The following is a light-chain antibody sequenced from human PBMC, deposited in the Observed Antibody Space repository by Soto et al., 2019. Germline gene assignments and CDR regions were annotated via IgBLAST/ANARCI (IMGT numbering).Light chain of an antibody. V-gene: IGKV3-15*01. CDR3: QQYNDWPLT. CDR2: DAF. Sequence: EIVMTQSPVTLPVSPGERATLSCRASQSVSSNLAWYQQKPGQAPSLLIYDAFTRATGIPARFSGTWSGTEFTLTISSLQSEDFALYYCQQYNDWPLTFGQWKKVDI. CDR1: QSVSSN. J-gene: IGKJ1*01.